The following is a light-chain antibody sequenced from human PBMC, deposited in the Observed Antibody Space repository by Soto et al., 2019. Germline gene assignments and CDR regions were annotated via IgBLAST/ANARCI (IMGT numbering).Light chain of an antibody. CDR2: GAS. V-gene: IGKV3-20*01. J-gene: IGKJ2*01. Sequence: ETVLTQSPGTLSLSPGERATLSCRASQSVSASELAWYQQKPGESTRLLIYGASSRATGIPDRFGGSGSGTDFTLTISRLEPEDFALYYCHQYVNPPHTFGQGTKLEIK. CDR3: HQYVNPPHT. CDR1: QSVSASE.